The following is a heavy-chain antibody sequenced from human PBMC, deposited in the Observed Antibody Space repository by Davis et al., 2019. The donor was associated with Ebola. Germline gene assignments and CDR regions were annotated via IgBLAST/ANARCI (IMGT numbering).Heavy chain of an antibody. CDR2: IYSGGST. J-gene: IGHJ4*02. CDR3: AIEWFGEFIGY. V-gene: IGHV3-66*01. Sequence: GESLKISCAASGFTVSSNYMSWVRQASGKGLEWVSVIYSGGSTYYADSVKGRFTISRDNSKNTLYLQMNSLRAEDTAVYYCAIEWFGEFIGYWGQGTLVTVSS. D-gene: IGHD3-10*01. CDR1: GFTVSSNY.